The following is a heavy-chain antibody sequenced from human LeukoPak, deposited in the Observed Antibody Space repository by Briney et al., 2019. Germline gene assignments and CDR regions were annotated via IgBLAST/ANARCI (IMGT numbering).Heavy chain of an antibody. CDR3: ARSGCGYFDY. J-gene: IGHJ4*02. D-gene: IGHD3-10*01. Sequence: GGSLRLSCAASGITLSVYWMSWVRQAPGKGLEWVANIKQDGSEKYYRDSVQGRFTISRDNAKNPLYLQMNSLRAEDMAGYYCARSGCGYFDYWGQGSLVTVSS. V-gene: IGHV3-7*01. CDR2: IKQDGSEK. CDR1: GITLSVYW.